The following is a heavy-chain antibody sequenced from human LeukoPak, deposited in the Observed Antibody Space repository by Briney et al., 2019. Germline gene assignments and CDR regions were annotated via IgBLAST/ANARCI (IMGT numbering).Heavy chain of an antibody. V-gene: IGHV3-74*01. D-gene: IGHD6-19*01. CDR1: GFTFSSYW. J-gene: IGHJ4*02. CDR2: IKSDGST. Sequence: GGSLRLSCAASGFTFSSYWMHWVRQTPGKGLVWVSRIKSDGSTIYADSVKGRFTISRDNAKNSLYLQMNSLRAEDTAVYYCARDNSGWYVLDYWGQGTLVTVSS. CDR3: ARDNSGWYVLDY.